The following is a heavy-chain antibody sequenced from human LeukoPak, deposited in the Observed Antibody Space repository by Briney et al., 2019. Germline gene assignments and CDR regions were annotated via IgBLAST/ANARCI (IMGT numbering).Heavy chain of an antibody. CDR3: ARNVLRYFDWFLD. V-gene: IGHV4-39*01. CDR2: IYYSGST. J-gene: IGHJ4*02. D-gene: IGHD3-9*01. CDR1: GGSISSSSYY. Sequence: SETLSLTCTVSGGSISSSSYYWGWIRQPPGKGLEWIGSIYYSGSTYYNPSLKSRVTISVDTSKNQFSLKLSSVTAADTAVYYCARNVLRYFDWFLDWDQGTLVTVSS.